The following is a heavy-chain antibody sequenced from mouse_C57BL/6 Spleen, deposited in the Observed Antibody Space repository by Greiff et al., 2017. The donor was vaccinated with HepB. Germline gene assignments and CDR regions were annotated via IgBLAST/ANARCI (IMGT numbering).Heavy chain of an antibody. CDR2: ISSGSSTI. CDR1: GFTFSDYG. D-gene: IGHD2-1*01. CDR3: ARLLSSNYGYFDV. J-gene: IGHJ1*03. Sequence: EVQLVESGGGLVKPGGSLKLSCAASGFTFSDYGMHWVRQAPEKGLEWVAYISSGSSTIYYADTVKGRFTISRDNAKNTLFLQMTSLRSEDTAMYYCARLLSSNYGYFDVWGTGTTVTVSS. V-gene: IGHV5-17*01.